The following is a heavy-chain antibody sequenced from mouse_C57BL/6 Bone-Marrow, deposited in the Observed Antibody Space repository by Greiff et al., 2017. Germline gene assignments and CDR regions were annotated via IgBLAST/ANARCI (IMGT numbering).Heavy chain of an antibody. CDR2: IRSKSSNYET. Sequence: EVMLVESGGGLVQPKGSLKLSCAASGFTFNTYAMHWVRQAPGKGLEWVARIRSKSSNYETYYADAVQDRLTISRSDSQNMLYLQMKNLKTEDRAMYYCVRDEEAYWDRGKLVTVSA. V-gene: IGHV10-3*01. J-gene: IGHJ3*01. CDR1: GFTFNTYA. CDR3: VRDEEAY.